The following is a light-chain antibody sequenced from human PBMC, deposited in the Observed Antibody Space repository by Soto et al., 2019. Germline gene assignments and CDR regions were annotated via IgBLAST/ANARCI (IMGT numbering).Light chain of an antibody. CDR3: HQYQSSTGT. V-gene: IGKV3-20*01. CDR1: QSVSSSS. Sequence: EVVSTECPGTLSLTPGERATLSCRASQSVSSSSLAWYQHKPGHAPRLLMYDASSRATGIPDRFRGSGSGTDFTLTISRLEPEDFAVYYCHQYQSSTGTFGQGTRVEIK. CDR2: DAS. J-gene: IGKJ1*01.